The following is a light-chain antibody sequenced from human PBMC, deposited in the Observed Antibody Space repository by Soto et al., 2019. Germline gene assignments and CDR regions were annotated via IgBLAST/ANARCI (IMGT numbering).Light chain of an antibody. CDR3: QQSLNPKT. V-gene: IGKV1-9*01. CDR1: QGISNY. Sequence: IKLTQSPSSLSATVGDRVTITCRASQGISNYLAWYQQKPGKAPNLLIYAASTLQSGVPSRFSGSGSGTDFTLTIDRLEPEDFAVYYCQQSLNPKTFGQGTKVDI. CDR2: AAS. J-gene: IGKJ1*01.